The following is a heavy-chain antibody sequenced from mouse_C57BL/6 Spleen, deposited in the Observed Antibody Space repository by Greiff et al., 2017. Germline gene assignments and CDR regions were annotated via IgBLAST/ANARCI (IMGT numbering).Heavy chain of an antibody. V-gene: IGHV5-4*01. CDR2: ISDGGSYT. J-gene: IGHJ1*03. Sequence: EVQRVESGGGLVKPGGSLKLSCAASGFTFSSYAMSWVLQTPEKRLEWVATISDGGSYTYYTDNVKGRFTISRDNAKNNLYLQMSHLKSEDTAMYYCAREYGYDWYFYVWGTGTTVTVSS. CDR3: AREYGYDWYFYV. CDR1: GFTFSSYA. D-gene: IGHD2-2*01.